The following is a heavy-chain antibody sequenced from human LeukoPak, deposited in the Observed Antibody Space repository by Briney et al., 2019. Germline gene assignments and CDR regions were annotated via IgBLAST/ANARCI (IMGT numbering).Heavy chain of an antibody. D-gene: IGHD5-24*01. Sequence: SETLSLTCTVSGASISSYYWSWIRQPPGKGLEWIGYISNHGSANYNPSLNSPVTISVDTSKNQFSLKLSSVTAADTAVYYCARHRWLQSPGYYYYYMDVWGKGTTVTISS. CDR3: ARHRWLQSPGYYYYYMDV. CDR2: ISNHGSA. J-gene: IGHJ6*03. V-gene: IGHV4-59*08. CDR1: GASISSYY.